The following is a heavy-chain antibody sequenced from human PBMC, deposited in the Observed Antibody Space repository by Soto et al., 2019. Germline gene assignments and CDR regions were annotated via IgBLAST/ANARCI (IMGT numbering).Heavy chain of an antibody. Sequence: SETLSLTCTVSGGSISSYYWSWIRQPPGKGLEWIGYIYYSGSTNYNPSLKSRVTISVDTSKNQFSLKLSSVTAADTAVYYCARTYYDFWSGENLRYYYYMDVWGKGTTVTVSS. CDR1: GGSISSYY. V-gene: IGHV4-59*08. CDR2: IYYSGST. D-gene: IGHD3-3*01. CDR3: ARTYYDFWSGENLRYYYYMDV. J-gene: IGHJ6*03.